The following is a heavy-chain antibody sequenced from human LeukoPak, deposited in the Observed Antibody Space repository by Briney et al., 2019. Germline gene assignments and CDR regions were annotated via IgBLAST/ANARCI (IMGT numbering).Heavy chain of an antibody. J-gene: IGHJ5*02. CDR1: GFTFGDYV. CDR2: IRSRSEGGTT. V-gene: IGHV3-15*01. Sequence: GGSLRLSCTASGFTFGDYVMSWVRQAPGKGLEWVGRIRSRSEGGTTDYTAPVKGRFSISRDDSKNTLYLQMNSLKSEDTAVYYCTAYYYGSGSYYNVEWFDPWGPGTLVTVSS. CDR3: TAYYYGSGSYYNVEWFDP. D-gene: IGHD3-10*01.